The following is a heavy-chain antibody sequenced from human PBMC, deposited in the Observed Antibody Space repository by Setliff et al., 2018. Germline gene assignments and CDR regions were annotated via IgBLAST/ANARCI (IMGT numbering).Heavy chain of an antibody. D-gene: IGHD2-15*01. V-gene: IGHV4-59*01. CDR1: GGSINSYY. CDR3: ASERESASRQTYCDS. Sequence: SETLSLTCIVSGGSINSYYWNWIRQPPGKGLEWIGYIYYSGNSNYDTNYNPSLKSRVTILSDTSKNQFSLILSSVTAADTAVYYCASERESASRQTYCDSWGQGTLVTSPQ. J-gene: IGHJ4*02. CDR2: IYYSGNSNYDT.